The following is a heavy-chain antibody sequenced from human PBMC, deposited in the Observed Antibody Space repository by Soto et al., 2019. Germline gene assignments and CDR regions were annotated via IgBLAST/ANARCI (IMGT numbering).Heavy chain of an antibody. CDR1: GGSISSYY. CDR3: ARDLENSSGWYRHFDY. CDR2: IYYSGST. V-gene: IGHV4-59*01. J-gene: IGHJ4*02. D-gene: IGHD6-19*01. Sequence: PSETLSLTCTVSGGSISSYYWSWIRQAPGKGLEWIGYIYYSGSTNYNPSLKSRVTISVDTSKNQFSLKLSSVTAADTAVYYCARDLENSSGWYRHFDYWGQGTLVTVSS.